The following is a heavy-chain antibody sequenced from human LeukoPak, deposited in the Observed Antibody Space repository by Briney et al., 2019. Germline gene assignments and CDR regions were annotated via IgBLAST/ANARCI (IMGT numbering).Heavy chain of an antibody. CDR3: TRGGNGVVTAVVAYDTFDI. CDR1: GFTFSSYS. D-gene: IGHD2-21*02. J-gene: IGHJ3*02. V-gene: IGHV3-48*04. CDR2: ISKSSSTI. Sequence: PGLTLRLSYAASGFTFSSYSMNCVSQAPGKGLEWVSYISKSSSTIYYADSVKGRFTISRDNGKNSLFLQMNSLRGEDKAVYFCTRGGNGVVTAVVAYDTFDIWGQGTMVTVSS.